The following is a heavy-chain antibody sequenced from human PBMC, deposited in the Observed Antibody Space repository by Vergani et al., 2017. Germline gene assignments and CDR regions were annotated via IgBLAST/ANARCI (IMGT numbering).Heavy chain of an antibody. Sequence: QALLVGSGGGVVQPGRSLRLSCVASAFTFTSYSIHWVRQAPGKGLEWVAFISYDGTNKYYADSVKGRFTISRDNSKNTVSLQMNSLRPEDSAIYYCARELYYDISGYFGGPYYFDYWGQGTLVTVSS. CDR2: ISYDGTNK. V-gene: IGHV3-30*04. CDR1: AFTFTSYS. J-gene: IGHJ4*02. D-gene: IGHD3-22*01. CDR3: ARELYYDISGYFGGPYYFDY.